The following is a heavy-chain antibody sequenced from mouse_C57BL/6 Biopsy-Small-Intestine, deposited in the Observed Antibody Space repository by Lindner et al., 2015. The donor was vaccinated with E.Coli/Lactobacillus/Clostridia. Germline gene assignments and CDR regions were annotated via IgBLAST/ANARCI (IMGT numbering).Heavy chain of an antibody. CDR3: VRPISYGNPAWFAY. V-gene: IGHV10-3*01. D-gene: IGHD2-1*01. J-gene: IGHJ3*01. Sequence: VQLQESGGGLVQPKGSLKLSCAASGFTFSIYAVHWVRQAPGKGLEWVARIRSKSTNYATYYADSVKDRFTISRDDSQSMLYLQMDNLKTEDTAMYCCVRPISYGNPAWFAYWGQGTLVTVSA. CDR2: IRSKSTNYAT. CDR1: GFTFSIYA.